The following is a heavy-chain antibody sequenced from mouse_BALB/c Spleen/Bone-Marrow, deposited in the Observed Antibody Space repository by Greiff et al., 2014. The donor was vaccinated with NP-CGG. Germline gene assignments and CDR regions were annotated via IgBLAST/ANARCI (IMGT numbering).Heavy chain of an antibody. CDR3: ARRGNGFDY. V-gene: IGHV1-87*01. D-gene: IGHD2-1*01. Sequence: VQGVESGAELARPGASVKLSCKASGYTFTTYWMQWVRQRPGQGLEWIGAIYPGDGDTRYTQKFKGKATLTADKSSSTAYMQLSSLESEDSAVYYCARRGNGFDYWGQGTTLTVSS. CDR2: IYPGDGDT. J-gene: IGHJ2*01. CDR1: GYTFTTYW.